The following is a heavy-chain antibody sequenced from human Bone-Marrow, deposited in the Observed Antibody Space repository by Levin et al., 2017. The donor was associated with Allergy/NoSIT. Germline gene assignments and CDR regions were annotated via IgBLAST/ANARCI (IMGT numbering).Heavy chain of an antibody. V-gene: IGHV3-74*01. CDR1: GFTFSSYW. Sequence: AGGSMRLSCAASGFTFSSYWMHWVRQAPGKGLVWVSRINSDGSSTSYADSVKGRFTTSRDNAKNTLYLQMNSLRAEDTAVYYCATIAGDSGSYYDDDEWDYWGQGTLVTVSS. J-gene: IGHJ4*02. CDR3: ATIAGDSGSYYDDDEWDY. D-gene: IGHD1-26*01. CDR2: INSDGSST.